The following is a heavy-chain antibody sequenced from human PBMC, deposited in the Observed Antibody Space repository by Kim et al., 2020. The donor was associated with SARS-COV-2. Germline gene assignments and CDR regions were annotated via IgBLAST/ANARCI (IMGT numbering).Heavy chain of an antibody. CDR3: ARGDDFWSGYYTCYFDY. D-gene: IGHD3-3*01. V-gene: IGHV3-23*01. J-gene: IGHJ4*02. Sequence: VKGRFTISRDNSKNTLYLQMNSLRAEDTAVYYCARGDDFWSGYYTCYFDYWGQGTLVTVSS.